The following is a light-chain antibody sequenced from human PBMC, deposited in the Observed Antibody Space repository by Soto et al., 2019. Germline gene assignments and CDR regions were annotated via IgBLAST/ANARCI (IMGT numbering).Light chain of an antibody. CDR1: SSDIGGYNF. V-gene: IGLV2-8*01. CDR3: SSHGGSNNPYV. Sequence: QSALTQPPSASGSPGQSVPISCTGTSSDIGGYNFVSWYQQHPGKAPKLMIYDVTKRPSGVPDRFSGSKSGNTATLIVSGLQAEDEADYYCSSHGGSNNPYVFGPGTKVTVL. CDR2: DVT. J-gene: IGLJ1*01.